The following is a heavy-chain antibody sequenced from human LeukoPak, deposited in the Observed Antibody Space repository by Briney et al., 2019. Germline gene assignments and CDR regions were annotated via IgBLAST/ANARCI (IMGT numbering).Heavy chain of an antibody. CDR1: GFTFDDHG. CDR3: ARGAGIHYDSYLGY. V-gene: IGHV3-20*04. Sequence: GGSLRLSCAASGFTFDDHGMNWVRQVPGKGLEWVSGINWNGASIGYADSVKGRFTISRDNAKNSLYLQMNSLKAEDTALYYCARGAGIHYDSYLGYWGQGTLATASS. J-gene: IGHJ4*02. D-gene: IGHD3-22*01. CDR2: INWNGASI.